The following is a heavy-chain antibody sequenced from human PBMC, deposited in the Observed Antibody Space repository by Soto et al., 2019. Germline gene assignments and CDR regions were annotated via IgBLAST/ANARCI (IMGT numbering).Heavy chain of an antibody. V-gene: IGHV4-59*12. CDR3: AREGVYGDYFDY. CDR1: GGSITSYY. Sequence: PSETLSLTCTVSGGSITSYYWSWIRQPPGKGLEWIGYIYYSGSTNYSPSLKSRVTISVDTSKNQFSLKLSSVTAADTAVYDCAREGVYGDYFDYWGQGTRVTVAS. D-gene: IGHD4-17*01. CDR2: IYYSGST. J-gene: IGHJ4*02.